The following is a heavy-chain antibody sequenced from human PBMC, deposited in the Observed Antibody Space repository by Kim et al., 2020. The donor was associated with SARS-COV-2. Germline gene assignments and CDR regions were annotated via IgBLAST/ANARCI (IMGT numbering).Heavy chain of an antibody. CDR3: SRGWAGVVPSPILGIGPHYDYYGMDG. CDR2: INHSGAT. CDR1: VGSLSGYH. D-gene: IGHD7-27*01. J-gene: IGHJ6*02. Sequence: SETLSLTCAVYVGSLSGYHWTWVRQPPGKGLEWIGEINHSGATNYNPSLSSRVAISIDTSKNQFSLKLNSVTAADTSVYFCSRGWAGVVPSPILGIGPHYDYYGMDGWGRGTTVTASS. V-gene: IGHV4-34*01.